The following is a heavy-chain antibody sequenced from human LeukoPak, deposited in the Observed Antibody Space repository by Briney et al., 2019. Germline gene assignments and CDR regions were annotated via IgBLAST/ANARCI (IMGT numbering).Heavy chain of an antibody. Sequence: SETLSLTCTVSGGSISSYYWSWIRQPAGKGLEWTGRMYTSGSTNYNPSLKSRVTMSVDTSKNQFSLKLTSVTAADTAVYYCARGAGGIAVAGPLDYWGQGTLATVSS. CDR2: MYTSGST. J-gene: IGHJ4*02. D-gene: IGHD6-19*01. CDR1: GGSISSYY. CDR3: ARGAGGIAVAGPLDY. V-gene: IGHV4-4*07.